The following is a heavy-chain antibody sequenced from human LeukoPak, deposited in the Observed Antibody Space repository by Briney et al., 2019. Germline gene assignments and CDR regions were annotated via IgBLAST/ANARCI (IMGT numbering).Heavy chain of an antibody. CDR3: ARDGTYYGSGSYYYYYYMDV. J-gene: IGHJ6*03. V-gene: IGHV3-30*01. Sequence: PGGSLRLSCAASGFTFSSYAMHWVRQAPGKGLEWVAVISYDGSNKYYADSVKGRFTISRDNSKNTLYLQMNSLRAEDTAVYYCARDGTYYGSGSYYYYYYMDVWGKGTTVTVSS. D-gene: IGHD3-10*01. CDR1: GFTFSSYA. CDR2: ISYDGSNK.